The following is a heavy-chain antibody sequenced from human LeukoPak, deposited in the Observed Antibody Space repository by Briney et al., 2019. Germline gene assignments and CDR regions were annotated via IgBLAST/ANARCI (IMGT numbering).Heavy chain of an antibody. CDR1: GYTFTSYG. D-gene: IGHD6-19*01. CDR2: ISAYNGNT. Sequence: ASVKVSCKASGYTFTSYGISWVRQAPGQGLEWMGWISAYNGNTNYAQKLQGRVTMTTDTSTSTAYMELRSLRSDDTAVYYCAKDIAVAGALGYWGQGTLVTVSS. CDR3: AKDIAVAGALGY. J-gene: IGHJ4*02. V-gene: IGHV1-18*01.